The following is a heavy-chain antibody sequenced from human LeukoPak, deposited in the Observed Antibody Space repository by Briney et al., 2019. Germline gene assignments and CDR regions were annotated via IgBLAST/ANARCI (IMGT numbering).Heavy chain of an antibody. CDR2: VSASGGNT. CDR3: AKDYRKAGGYYFDY. D-gene: IGHD3-16*01. Sequence: GGSLRLSCAASGFTFSTYAMSWVRQAPGKGLEWVSGVSASGGNTYYADSVKRRFTISRDNSKNTLYLEMNSLRAEDTAVYYCAKDYRKAGGYYFDYWGQGTLVIVSS. V-gene: IGHV3-23*01. J-gene: IGHJ4*02. CDR1: GFTFSTYA.